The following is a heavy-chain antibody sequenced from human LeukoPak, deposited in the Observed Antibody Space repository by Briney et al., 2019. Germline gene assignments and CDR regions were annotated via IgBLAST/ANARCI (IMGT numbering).Heavy chain of an antibody. J-gene: IGHJ4*02. CDR2: INPNSGGT. Sequence: ASVKVSCKASGGTFSSYAISWVRQGPGQGLEWMGWINPNSGGTNSAQRFQGRVTMTRDTSISTAYMELSRLRSDDTAVYYCARVGSDSSGWRRFDYWGQGTLVTVSS. CDR1: GGTFSSYA. D-gene: IGHD6-19*01. CDR3: ARVGSDSSGWRRFDY. V-gene: IGHV1-2*02.